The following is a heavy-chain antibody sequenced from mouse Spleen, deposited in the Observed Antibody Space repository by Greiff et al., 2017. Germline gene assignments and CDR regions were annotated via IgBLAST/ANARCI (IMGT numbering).Heavy chain of an antibody. CDR1: GFTFSDYG. CDR2: ISSGSSTI. D-gene: IGHD3-2*01. J-gene: IGHJ4*01. Sequence: EVQRVESGGGLVKPGGSLKLSCAASGFTFSDYGMHWVRQAPEKGLEWVAYISSGSSTIYYADTVKGRFTISRDNAKNTLFLQMTSLRSEDTAMYYCARRGQLGLRRYAMDYWGQGTSVTVSS. V-gene: IGHV5-17*01. CDR3: ARRGQLGLRRYAMDY.